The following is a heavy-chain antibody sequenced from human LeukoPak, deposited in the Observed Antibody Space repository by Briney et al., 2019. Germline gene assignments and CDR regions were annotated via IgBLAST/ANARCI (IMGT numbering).Heavy chain of an antibody. Sequence: PGGSLRLSCAASGFTFSSYWIYWVRQVPGKGLVYVSRVNNDGSATTYADSVQGRFTISRDNAKNSLYLQMNSLRAEDTAVYYCAATKRGGYGYNYWGQGTLVTVSS. V-gene: IGHV3-74*01. CDR3: AATKRGGYGYNY. CDR2: VNNDGSAT. D-gene: IGHD5-18*01. J-gene: IGHJ4*02. CDR1: GFTFSSYW.